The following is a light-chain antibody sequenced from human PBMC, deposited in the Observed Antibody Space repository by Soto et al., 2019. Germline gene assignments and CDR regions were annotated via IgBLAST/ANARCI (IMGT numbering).Light chain of an antibody. CDR1: QSISSW. V-gene: IGKV1-5*01. CDR3: QQYNSYSRA. J-gene: IGKJ4*01. Sequence: DFEKTQAPAVLSASVGDRVTITCRASQSISSWLAWYQQKPGKAPKLLIYDASSLESGVPSRFSGSGSGTEFTLTISSLQPDDFATYYCQQYNSYSRAFGGGTKVDIK. CDR2: DAS.